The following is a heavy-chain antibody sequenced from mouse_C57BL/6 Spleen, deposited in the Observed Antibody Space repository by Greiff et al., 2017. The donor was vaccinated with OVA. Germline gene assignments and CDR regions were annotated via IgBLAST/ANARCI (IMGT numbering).Heavy chain of an antibody. J-gene: IGHJ4*01. D-gene: IGHD1-1*01. CDR3: TVYGSSSYYAMDY. CDR2: IDPEDGDT. CDR1: GFNIKDYY. Sequence: VQLQQSGAELVRPGASVKLSCTASGFNIKDYYMHWVKQRPGQGLEWIGRIDPEDGDTEYAPKFQGKATMTADTSSNTAYLQLSSLTSEDTAVYYCTVYGSSSYYAMDYWGQGTSVTVSS. V-gene: IGHV14-1*01.